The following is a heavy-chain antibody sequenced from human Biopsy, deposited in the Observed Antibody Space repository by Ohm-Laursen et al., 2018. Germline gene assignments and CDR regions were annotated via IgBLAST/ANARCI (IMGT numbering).Heavy chain of an antibody. D-gene: IGHD4-11*01. CDR2: IYSSGGT. CDR1: GGSIISYY. J-gene: IGHJ6*02. CDR3: ARDSGILNYGNFKYYHYYGMDV. Sequence: SDTLSLTCTVSGGSIISYYWNWIRQPAGKGLEWIGRIYSSGGTKYNPSLKSRVTMSVDTSKKQLSLKVRSVTAADTAVYYCARDSGILNYGNFKYYHYYGMDVWGQGTKVTVSS. V-gene: IGHV4-4*07.